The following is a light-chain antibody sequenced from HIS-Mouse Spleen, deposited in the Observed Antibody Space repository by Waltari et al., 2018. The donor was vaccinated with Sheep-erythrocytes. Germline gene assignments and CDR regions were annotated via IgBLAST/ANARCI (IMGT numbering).Light chain of an antibody. J-gene: IGLJ1*01. CDR3: CSYAGSYNHV. Sequence: QSALTQPRSVSGSPGQSVTISCTGTSSDVGGYNYVSWYQQHPGKAPKLMIYYVSKQPSGVPDGFSGSKSGNTASLTISGLQAEDEADYYCCSYAGSYNHVFATGTKVTVL. V-gene: IGLV2-11*01. CDR1: SSDVGGYNY. CDR2: YVS.